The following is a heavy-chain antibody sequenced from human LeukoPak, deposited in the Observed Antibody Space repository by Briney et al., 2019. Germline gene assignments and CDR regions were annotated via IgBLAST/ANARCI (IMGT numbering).Heavy chain of an antibody. V-gene: IGHV3-7*01. Sequence: PGGSLRLSCEASGFSMSVYWMSWVRQAPGKGLEWVGNIKQDGGERNYMDSVKGRFTISRDISKSTVYLQMNSLRAEDTAVYYCARVGLGIGDYWGQGTLVTVSS. J-gene: IGHJ4*02. CDR3: ARVGLGIGDY. CDR1: GFSMSVYW. D-gene: IGHD7-27*01. CDR2: IKQDGGER.